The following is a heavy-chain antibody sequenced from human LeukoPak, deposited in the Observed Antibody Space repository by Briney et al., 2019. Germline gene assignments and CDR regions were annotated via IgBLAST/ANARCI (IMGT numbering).Heavy chain of an antibody. CDR3: ARELYHSGAFDI. J-gene: IGHJ3*02. Sequence: SETLSLTCTVSGGSISSYYWSWIRQPPGKGLEWIGYIYYSGSTNYNPSLKSRVTISIGTSKSHFSLRLTSVTAADTAVYYCARELYHSGAFDIWGQGTMVTVSS. V-gene: IGHV4-59*01. CDR1: GGSISSYY. CDR2: IYYSGST. D-gene: IGHD1-26*01.